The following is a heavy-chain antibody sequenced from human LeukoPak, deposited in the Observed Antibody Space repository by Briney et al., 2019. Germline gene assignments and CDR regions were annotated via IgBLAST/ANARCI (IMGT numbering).Heavy chain of an antibody. CDR3: ARSARLMKGVVEVTALDD. J-gene: IGHJ4*02. D-gene: IGHD3-3*01. CDR2: ISSNGGST. Sequence: PGGSLRLSCAASGFTFSSYAMHWVRQAPGKGLEYVSAISSNGGSTYYANSVKGRFTISRDNSKNTLYLQMNSLRADDTAVYYCARSARLMKGVVEVTALDDWGQGTLVTVSS. V-gene: IGHV3-64*01. CDR1: GFTFSSYA.